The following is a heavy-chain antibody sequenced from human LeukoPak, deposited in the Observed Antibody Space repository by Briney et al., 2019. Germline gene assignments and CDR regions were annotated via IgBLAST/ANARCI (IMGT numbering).Heavy chain of an antibody. CDR1: GFTVSSNY. V-gene: IGHV3-66*01. J-gene: IGHJ4*02. CDR2: IYSGGST. Sequence: GGSLRLSCAASGFTVSSNYISWVRQAPGKGLEWVSVIYSGGSTYYADSVKGRFTISRDNSKNTLYLQMNSLRAEDTAVYYCAREDGYSGSYPFDYWGQGTLVTVSS. CDR3: AREDGYSGSYPFDY. D-gene: IGHD1-26*01.